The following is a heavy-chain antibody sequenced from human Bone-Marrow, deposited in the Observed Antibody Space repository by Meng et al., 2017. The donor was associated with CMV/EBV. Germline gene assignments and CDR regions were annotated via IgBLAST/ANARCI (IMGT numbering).Heavy chain of an antibody. CDR2: INPNSGGT. CDR3: ARERPRFDFWSGYPFDY. J-gene: IGHJ4*02. D-gene: IGHD3-3*01. CDR1: GYTFTGYY. Sequence: ASVKVSCKASGYTFTGYYMHWVRQAPGQGLEWMGWINPNSGGTNYAQKFQGRVIVTRDTSISTAYMELRRLRSDDTAVYYCARERPRFDFWSGYPFDYWGQGTLVNVAS. V-gene: IGHV1-2*02.